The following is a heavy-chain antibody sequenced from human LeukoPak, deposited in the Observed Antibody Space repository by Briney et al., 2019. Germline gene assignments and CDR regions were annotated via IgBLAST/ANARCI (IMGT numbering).Heavy chain of an antibody. CDR3: AKDGLYSLYDSSGYYPDYFDY. CDR1: GFTFSSYA. D-gene: IGHD3-22*01. V-gene: IGHV3-23*01. CDR2: ISGSGGST. J-gene: IGHJ4*02. Sequence: GGSLRLSCAASGFTFSSYAMSWVRQAPGKGLEWVSAISGSGGSTYYADSVKGRFTISRDNSKNTLYLQMNSLRAEDTAVYYCAKDGLYSLYDSSGYYPDYFDYWGQGTLVTVSS.